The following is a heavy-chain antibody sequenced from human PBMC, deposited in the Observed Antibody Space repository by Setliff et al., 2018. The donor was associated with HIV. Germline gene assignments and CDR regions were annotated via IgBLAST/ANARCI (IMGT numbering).Heavy chain of an antibody. CDR3: ARDNSRWRDYHYYGMDV. J-gene: IGHJ6*02. CDR2: IKQEGREK. Sequence: PGGSLRLSCAASRFTFSIYRMNWVRQAPGKGLEWVANIKQEGREKYYVDSVKGRFTISRDNAKNSLYLQMNSLRAEDTAVYYCARDNSRWRDYHYYGMDVWGQGTTVTVSS. V-gene: IGHV3-7*01. D-gene: IGHD6-13*01. CDR1: RFTFSIYR.